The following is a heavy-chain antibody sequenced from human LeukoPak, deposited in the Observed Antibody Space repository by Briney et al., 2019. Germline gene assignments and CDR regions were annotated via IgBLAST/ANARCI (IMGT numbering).Heavy chain of an antibody. CDR3: AKVSRDIVVVPAALDNHYYYYYGMDV. D-gene: IGHD2-2*01. CDR2: ISGSGGST. CDR1: GFTFSSYA. J-gene: IGHJ6*02. V-gene: IGHV3-23*01. Sequence: GGSLRLSCAASGFTFSSYAMSWVRQAPGKGLEWVSAISGSGGSTYYADSVKGRFTISRDNSKNTLYLQMNSLRAEDTAVYYCAKVSRDIVVVPAALDNHYYYYYGMDVWGQGTTVTVSS.